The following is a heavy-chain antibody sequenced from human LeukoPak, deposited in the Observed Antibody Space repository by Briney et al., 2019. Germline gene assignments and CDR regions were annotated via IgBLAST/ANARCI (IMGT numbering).Heavy chain of an antibody. J-gene: IGHJ4*02. CDR1: GGSFSGYY. CDR2: INHSGST. Sequence: PSETLSLTCAVYGGSFSGYYWSWIRQPPGKGLEWIGEINHSGSTNYNPSLKSRVTISVDTSKNQFSLKLSSVTAADTAVYYCARLHWPGAGGYWGQGTLVTVSS. V-gene: IGHV4-34*01. CDR3: ARLHWPGAGGY. D-gene: IGHD3-10*01.